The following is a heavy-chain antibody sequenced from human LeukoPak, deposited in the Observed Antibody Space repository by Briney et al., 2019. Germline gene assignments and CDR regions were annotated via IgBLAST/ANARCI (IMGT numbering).Heavy chain of an antibody. Sequence: GGSLRLSCTASGFTFGDYAMSWVRQPPGKGLEWVGFIRSKAYGGTTEYAASVKGRFTISRDDSKSIAYLQMNSLKTEDTAVYYCTRDPYYYDSSGYYYERCFDYWGQGTLVTVSS. V-gene: IGHV3-49*04. CDR1: GFTFGDYA. D-gene: IGHD3-22*01. J-gene: IGHJ4*02. CDR3: TRDPYYYDSSGYYYERCFDY. CDR2: IRSKAYGGTT.